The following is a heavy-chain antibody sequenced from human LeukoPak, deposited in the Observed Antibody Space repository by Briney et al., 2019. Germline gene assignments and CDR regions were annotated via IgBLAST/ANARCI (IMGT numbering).Heavy chain of an antibody. CDR3: ARGLPAAMYPFDY. CDR1: GGSISSDSYY. D-gene: IGHD2-2*01. CDR2: IYYSGST. J-gene: IGHJ4*02. V-gene: IGHV4-61*01. Sequence: SQTLSLTCTVSGGSISSDSYYWSWIRQPPGKGLEWIGYIYYSGSTNYNPSLKSRVTISVDTSKNQFSLKLSSVTAADTAVYYCARGLPAAMYPFDYWGQGTLVTVSS.